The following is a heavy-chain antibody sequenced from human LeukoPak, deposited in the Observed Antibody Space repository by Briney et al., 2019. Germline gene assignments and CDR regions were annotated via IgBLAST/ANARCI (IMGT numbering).Heavy chain of an antibody. CDR1: GGTFSSYA. CDR2: IIPIFGTA. CDR3: ARLPPKSAHYYYYMDV. J-gene: IGHJ6*03. Sequence: GASVKVSCKASGGTFSSYAISWVRQAPGQGLEWMGGIIPIFGTANYAQKFQGRVTITADKSTSTAYMELSSLRSEDTAVYYCARLPPKSAHYYYYMDVWGKGTTVTISS. V-gene: IGHV1-69*06.